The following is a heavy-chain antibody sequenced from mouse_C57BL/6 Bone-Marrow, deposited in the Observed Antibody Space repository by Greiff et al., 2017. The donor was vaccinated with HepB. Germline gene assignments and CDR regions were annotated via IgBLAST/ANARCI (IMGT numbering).Heavy chain of an antibody. D-gene: IGHD2-5*01. V-gene: IGHV5-9-1*02. CDR3: TRGGYYSNSYYAMDY. J-gene: IGHJ4*01. CDR1: GFTFSSYA. CDR2: ISSGGDYI. Sequence: EVQVVESGEGLVKPGGSLKLSCAASGFTFSSYAMSWVRQTPEKRLEWVAYISSGGDYIYYADTVKGRFTISRDNARNTLYLQMSSLKSEDTAMYYCTRGGYYSNSYYAMDYWGQGTSVTVSS.